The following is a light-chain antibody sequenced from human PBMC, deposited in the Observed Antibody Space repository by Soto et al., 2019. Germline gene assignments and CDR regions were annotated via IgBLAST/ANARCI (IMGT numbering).Light chain of an antibody. V-gene: IGKV3-20*01. CDR2: GAS. Sequence: ENVLTQSPGTLSLFPGERATLSCRASQSVSSSRLAWYQQKPGQAPRLLIYGASNRATGIPERFSGSGSGSYFPLTISRLEPEDFAVNYWKHYVRSPFTFGGGTKGEIK. CDR1: QSVSSSR. CDR3: KHYVRSPFT. J-gene: IGKJ4*01.